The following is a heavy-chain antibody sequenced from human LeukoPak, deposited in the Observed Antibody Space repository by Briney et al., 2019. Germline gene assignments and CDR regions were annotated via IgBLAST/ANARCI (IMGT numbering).Heavy chain of an antibody. CDR2: ISGSDGNV. CDR1: GFTFSSYV. J-gene: IGHJ4*02. D-gene: IGHD5-18*01. Sequence: SGGSLRLSCEASGFTFSSYVMTWVRQAPGKGLEWVSGISGSDGNVYYADSVKGRFTISRDNSKNTLYLQMNSLRAEDTAVYYCAKGNPGYSSNFDYWGQGTLVTVSS. CDR3: AKGNPGYSSNFDY. V-gene: IGHV3-23*01.